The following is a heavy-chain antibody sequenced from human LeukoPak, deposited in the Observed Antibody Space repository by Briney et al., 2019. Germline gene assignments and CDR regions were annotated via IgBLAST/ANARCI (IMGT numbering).Heavy chain of an antibody. CDR3: ARGHDYGDFFDY. J-gene: IGHJ4*02. Sequence: SETLSLTCAAYGGSFSGYYWSWIRQPPGKGLEWIGEINHSGSTNYNPSLKSRVTISVDTSKNQFSLKLSSVTAADTAVYYCARGHDYGDFFDYWGQGTLVTVSS. CDR2: INHSGST. V-gene: IGHV4-34*01. CDR1: GGSFSGYY. D-gene: IGHD4-17*01.